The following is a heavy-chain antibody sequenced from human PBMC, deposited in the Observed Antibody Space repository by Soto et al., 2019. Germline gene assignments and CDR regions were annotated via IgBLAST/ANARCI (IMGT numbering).Heavy chain of an antibody. CDR2: IYYSGSA. J-gene: IGHJ6*02. CDR3: ARGVGFGYYYYHMDL. V-gene: IGHV4-61*01. Sequence: SETLSLTCTVSGDSVTSVSDYWSWIRQPPGKGLEWIGCIYYSGSADYNPSLGSRVTISIDTSKNQFSLKLTSVTPADTAVYYCARGVGFGYYYYHMDLWGQGTTVTVSS. D-gene: IGHD3-10*01. CDR1: GDSVTSVSDY.